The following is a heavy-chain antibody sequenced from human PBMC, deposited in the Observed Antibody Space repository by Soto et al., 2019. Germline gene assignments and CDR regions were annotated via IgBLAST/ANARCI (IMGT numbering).Heavy chain of an antibody. Sequence: PGGSLRLSCAASGFTVSSNYMSWVRQAPGKGLEWVSVIYSGGSTYYANSVKGRFTISRDNSKNTLYLQMNSLRAEDTAVYYCARGRVVLRYFDWLPDGMDVWGQGTTVTVSS. D-gene: IGHD3-9*01. CDR1: GFTVSSNY. J-gene: IGHJ6*02. CDR3: ARGRVVLRYFDWLPDGMDV. CDR2: IYSGGST. V-gene: IGHV3-66*01.